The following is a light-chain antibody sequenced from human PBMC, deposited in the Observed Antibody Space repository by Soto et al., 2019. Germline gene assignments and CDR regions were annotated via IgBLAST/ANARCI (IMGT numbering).Light chain of an antibody. V-gene: IGLV4-60*03. Sequence: QSVLTQSSSVSASLGSSVKLTCSLSSGHNSYIIAWHRQQPGKAPRYLMKVERNGDYNKVNGVPDRFSGSSSGAARYLTISNLQSEDEGDYYCETWDSNIQVFGGGTKLTVL. CDR3: ETWDSNIQV. J-gene: IGLJ3*02. CDR2: VERNGDY. CDR1: SGHNSYI.